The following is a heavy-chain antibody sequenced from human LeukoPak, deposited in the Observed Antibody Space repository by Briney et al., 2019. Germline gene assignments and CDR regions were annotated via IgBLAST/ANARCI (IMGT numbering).Heavy chain of an antibody. V-gene: IGHV4-30-4*07. D-gene: IGHD1-26*01. J-gene: IGHJ4*02. Sequence: PSQTLSLTCAVSGGSISSGGYSWSWIRQPPGKGLEWIGYIYYSGSTNYNPSLKSRVTISVDTSKNQFSLKLSSVTAADTAVYYCAREVGVGATFGPLSYYFDYWGQGTLVTVSS. CDR3: AREVGVGATFGPLSYYFDY. CDR1: GGSISSGGYS. CDR2: IYYSGST.